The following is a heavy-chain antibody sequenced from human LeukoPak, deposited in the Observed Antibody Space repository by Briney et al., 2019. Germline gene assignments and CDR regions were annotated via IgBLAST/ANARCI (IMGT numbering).Heavy chain of an antibody. CDR1: GFTFSSYA. J-gene: IGHJ4*01. CDR3: AKGSSTYYTAFDS. CDR2: ISGSGVSA. Sequence: GGSLRLSCVASGFTFSSYAMTWVRQAPGKGLEWVSLISGSGVSALYADSVKGRFTISRDDAKNTLYLQMNSLRAEDTAVFYCAKGSSTYYTAFDSWGHGTLVTVSS. D-gene: IGHD3-3*01. V-gene: IGHV3-23*01.